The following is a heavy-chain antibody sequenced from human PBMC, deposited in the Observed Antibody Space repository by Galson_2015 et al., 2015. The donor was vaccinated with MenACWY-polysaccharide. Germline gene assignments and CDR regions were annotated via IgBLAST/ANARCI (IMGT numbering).Heavy chain of an antibody. V-gene: IGHV3-15*07. Sequence: SLRLSCAASGFAFSRARMNWVRQAPGKGLEWVGRIQSNIDGGTTAYAAPVQGRFTVSRDDSEDTVFLEINSLKIEDTAVYYCTTAPSHSDFWGQGTLVTVSP. D-gene: IGHD3-3*02. J-gene: IGHJ4*02. CDR1: GFAFSRAR. CDR3: TTAPSHSDF. CDR2: IQSNIDGGTT.